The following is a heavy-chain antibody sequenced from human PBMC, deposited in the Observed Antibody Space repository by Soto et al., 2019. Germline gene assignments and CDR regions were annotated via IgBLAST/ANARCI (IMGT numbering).Heavy chain of an antibody. J-gene: IGHJ4*02. Sequence: PGGSLRLSCAASGFIVSTSYMSWVRQAPGKGLEWVSLIYSDGTTYYVDSVKGRFTISRHNSKNTLYLQMNSLRAEDTAVYSCAKDRVPNDSSGYYSIVIESWGQGTLVTVSS. CDR3: AKDRVPNDSSGYYSIVIES. V-gene: IGHV3-53*04. CDR1: GFIVSTSY. D-gene: IGHD3-22*01. CDR2: IYSDGTT.